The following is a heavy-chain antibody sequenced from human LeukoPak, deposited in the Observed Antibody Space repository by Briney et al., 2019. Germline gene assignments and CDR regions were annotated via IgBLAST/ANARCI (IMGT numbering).Heavy chain of an antibody. V-gene: IGHV3-48*04. CDR2: ISSSSSTI. CDR1: GFTFSSCS. J-gene: IGHJ4*02. Sequence: GGSLRLSCAASGFTFSSCSMNWVRQAPGKGLEWVSYISSSSSTIYYADSVKGRFTISRDNAKNSLYLQMNSLRAEDTAVYYCARDIGGSYTAIDYWGQGTLVTVSS. D-gene: IGHD1-26*01. CDR3: ARDIGGSYTAIDY.